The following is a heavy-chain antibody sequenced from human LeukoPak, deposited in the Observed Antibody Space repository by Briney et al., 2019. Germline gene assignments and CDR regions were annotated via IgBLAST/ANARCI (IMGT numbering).Heavy chain of an antibody. CDR3: AGEGNDYVWGSYRYPHY. Sequence: GASVKVSCKASGYTFTGYYMHWVRQAPGQGLEWMGRINPNSGGTNYARKFQGRVTMTRDTSISTAYMELSRLRSDDTAVYYCAGEGNDYVWGSYRYPHYWGQGTLVTVSS. J-gene: IGHJ4*02. D-gene: IGHD3-16*02. CDR1: GYTFTGYY. V-gene: IGHV1-2*06. CDR2: INPNSGGT.